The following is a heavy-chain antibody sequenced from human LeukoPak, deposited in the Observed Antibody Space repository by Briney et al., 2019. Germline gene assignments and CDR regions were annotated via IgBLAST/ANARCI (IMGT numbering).Heavy chain of an antibody. J-gene: IGHJ4*02. CDR2: IYHTGSP. D-gene: IGHD1-26*01. CDR1: GGSISSRSYY. Sequence: SETLSLTCTVSGGSISSRSYYWGWIRQPPGKGLQWTGYIYHTGSPSHNSSLKSRVTISVDTSQNQFSLKLSSVTAADTAVYYCARSGSGSYYGDYFDYWGQGTLVTVSS. CDR3: ARSGSGSYYGDYFDY. V-gene: IGHV4-39*01.